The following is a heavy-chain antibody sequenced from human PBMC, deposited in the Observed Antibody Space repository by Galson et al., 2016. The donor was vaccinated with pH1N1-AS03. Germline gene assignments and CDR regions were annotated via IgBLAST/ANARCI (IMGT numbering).Heavy chain of an antibody. V-gene: IGHV1-2*02. J-gene: IGHJ4*02. CDR1: GDTVTDYY. D-gene: IGHD3/OR15-3a*01. CDR2: INPKSGGT. CDR3: ARGYNVWTAFDY. Sequence: SVKVSCKASGDTVTDYYIHWVRQAPGQGLEWMGWINPKSGGTKFDQKFQGRVTTTRDTTINTLYMELSSLRSDDTAIYFCARGYNVWTAFDYWGQGTLVTVSS.